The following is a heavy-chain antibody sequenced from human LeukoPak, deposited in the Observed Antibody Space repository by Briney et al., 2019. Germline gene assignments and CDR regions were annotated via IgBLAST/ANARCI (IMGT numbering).Heavy chain of an antibody. V-gene: IGHV4-59*01. CDR1: GGSISSYY. CDR3: AREVYSYGLAGLYYFDY. Sequence: SETLSLTCTVSGGSISSYYWSWIRQPPGKVLEWIGYIYYSGSTNYNPSLKSRVTISVDTSNNQFSLKLSSVTAADTAVYYCAREVYSYGLAGLYYFDYWGQGTLVTVSS. J-gene: IGHJ4*02. D-gene: IGHD5-18*01. CDR2: IYYSGST.